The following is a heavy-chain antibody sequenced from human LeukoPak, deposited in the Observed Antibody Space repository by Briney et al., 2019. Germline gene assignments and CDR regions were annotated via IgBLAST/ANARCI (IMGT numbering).Heavy chain of an antibody. CDR2: ISYDGSNK. V-gene: IGHV3-30-3*01. J-gene: IGHJ4*02. Sequence: PGGSLRLSCAASGFTFSSYAMHWVRQAPGKGLEWVAVISYDGSNKYYADSVKGRFTISRDNSKNTLYLQMNSLRAEDTAVYYCARKAAGTEYYFDYWGQGTLVTVSS. CDR1: GFTFSSYA. D-gene: IGHD6-13*01. CDR3: ARKAAGTEYYFDY.